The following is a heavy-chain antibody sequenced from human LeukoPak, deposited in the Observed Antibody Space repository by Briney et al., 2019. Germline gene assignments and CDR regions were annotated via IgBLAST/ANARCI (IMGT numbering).Heavy chain of an antibody. D-gene: IGHD2-2*01. V-gene: IGHV1-18*04. CDR1: GYTFTSYG. J-gene: IGHJ5*02. CDR2: ISAYNGNT. Sequence: EASVKVSCKASGYTFTSYGISWVRQAPGQGLEWMGWISAYNGNTNYAQTLQGRVTMTTDTSTSTAYMELRSLRSDDTAVYYCAGVVPAAGARFDPWGQGTLVTVSS. CDR3: AGVVPAAGARFDP.